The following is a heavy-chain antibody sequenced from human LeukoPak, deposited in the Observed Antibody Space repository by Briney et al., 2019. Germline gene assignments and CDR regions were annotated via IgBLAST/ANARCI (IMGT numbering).Heavy chain of an antibody. J-gene: IGHJ4*02. CDR3: ARENGYCSGGSCYFDY. CDR2: ISSSGSTI. CDR1: GFTFSDYY. D-gene: IGHD2-15*01. V-gene: IGHV3-11*01. Sequence: GGSLRLSCAASGFTFSDYYMSWIRQAPGKGLEWVSYISSSGSTIYYADSVKGRFTISRDNAKNSPYLQMNSLRAEDTAVYYCARENGYCSGGSCYFDYWGQGTLVTVSS.